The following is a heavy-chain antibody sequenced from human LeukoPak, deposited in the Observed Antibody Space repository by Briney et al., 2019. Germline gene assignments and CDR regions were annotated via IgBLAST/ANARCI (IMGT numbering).Heavy chain of an antibody. CDR1: GGSISSGSYY. CDR3: ARALLEWSPARYYYYYMDV. D-gene: IGHD3-3*01. V-gene: IGHV4-61*02. Sequence: PSETLSLTCTVSGGSISSGSYYWSWIRQPAGKGLEWIGRIYTSGSTNYNPSLKSRVTISVDTSKNHFSLKLSSVTAADTAVYYCARALLEWSPARYYYYYMDVWGKGTTVTVSS. CDR2: IYTSGST. J-gene: IGHJ6*03.